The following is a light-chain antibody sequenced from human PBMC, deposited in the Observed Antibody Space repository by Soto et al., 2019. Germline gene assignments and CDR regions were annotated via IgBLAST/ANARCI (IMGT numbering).Light chain of an antibody. Sequence: QSALTQPPSASGSPGQSVTISCTGTSSDVGGYNYVSWYQQHPGKAPKLMIYEVSQRPSGVPERFSGSKSGNTASLTVSGLQAEDEADYYCKSYAGTLDYVFGTGTKLTVL. J-gene: IGLJ1*01. CDR2: EVS. CDR1: SSDVGGYNY. CDR3: KSYAGTLDYV. V-gene: IGLV2-8*01.